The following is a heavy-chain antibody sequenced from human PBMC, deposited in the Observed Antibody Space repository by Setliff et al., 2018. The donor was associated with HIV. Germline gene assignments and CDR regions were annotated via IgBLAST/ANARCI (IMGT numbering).Heavy chain of an antibody. V-gene: IGHV3-13*01. CDR1: GFTFDDYA. J-gene: IGHJ4*02. CDR3: ARDGVTTVTTKLPEAPDY. Sequence: PGGSLRLSCAASGFTFDDYAMHWVRQATGKGLEWVSAIGTSGDTYYPDSVKGRFTISRDNSKNTLYLQMNSLRAEDTAVYYCARDGVTTVTTKLPEAPDYWGQGTLVTVSS. CDR2: IGTSGDT. D-gene: IGHD4-17*01.